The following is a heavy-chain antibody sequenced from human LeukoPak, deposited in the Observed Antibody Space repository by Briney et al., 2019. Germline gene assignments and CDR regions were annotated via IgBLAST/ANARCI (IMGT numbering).Heavy chain of an antibody. CDR1: GGSINGYY. Sequence: SETLSLTCTVSGGSINGYYWSWIRQPPGKGLEWIGYIYYSGSTKYNPSLQSRVTISVDTSKNQFSLKLNSVTAADTAVYYCARGEPAASTIGYFDLGGRGALVTVPS. J-gene: IGHJ2*01. V-gene: IGHV4-59*01. CDR2: IYYSGST. CDR3: ARGEPAASTIGYFDL. D-gene: IGHD2-2*01.